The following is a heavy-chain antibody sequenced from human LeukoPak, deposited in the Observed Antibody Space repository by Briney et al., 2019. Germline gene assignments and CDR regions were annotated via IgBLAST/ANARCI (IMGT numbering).Heavy chain of an antibody. CDR2: INSDGSST. CDR1: GFTVSSYW. CDR3: ATGQGHGMDV. V-gene: IGHV3-74*01. D-gene: IGHD1-14*01. J-gene: IGHJ6*02. Sequence: GGSLRLSCAASGFTVSSYWMQWVRQAPGKGLVWVSRINSDGSSTSYADSVKGRFTISRDNAKNTLYLQMNSLRAEDTAVYYRATGQGHGMDVWGQGTTVTVSS.